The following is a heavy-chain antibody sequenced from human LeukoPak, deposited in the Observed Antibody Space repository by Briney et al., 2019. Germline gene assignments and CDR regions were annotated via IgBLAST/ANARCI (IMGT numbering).Heavy chain of an antibody. Sequence: GGSLRLSCGASGFTFSSYSMNWVRQAPGKGLEWISSISSSSSYIYYADSVKGRFTISRDNAKNSLYLQMNSLRAEDTAVYYCARDHCSGGSCYNTYWGQGTLVTISS. V-gene: IGHV3-21*01. J-gene: IGHJ4*02. D-gene: IGHD2-15*01. CDR1: GFTFSSYS. CDR3: ARDHCSGGSCYNTY. CDR2: ISSSSSYI.